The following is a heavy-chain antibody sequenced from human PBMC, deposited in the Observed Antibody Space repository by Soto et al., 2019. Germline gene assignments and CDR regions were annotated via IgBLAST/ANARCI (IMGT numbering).Heavy chain of an antibody. Sequence: PSQTLSVNRRVAGEYICSSIYYCGWIHQPPGKGLEWIGSIYYSGSTYYNPSLKSRVTISVDRSKNQFSLKLSSVTAADTAVYYCARAHYGDYGYGMDVWGQGTTVTVSS. CDR1: GEYICSSIYY. CDR2: IYYSGST. J-gene: IGHJ6*02. CDR3: ARAHYGDYGYGMDV. D-gene: IGHD4-17*01. V-gene: IGHV4-39*07.